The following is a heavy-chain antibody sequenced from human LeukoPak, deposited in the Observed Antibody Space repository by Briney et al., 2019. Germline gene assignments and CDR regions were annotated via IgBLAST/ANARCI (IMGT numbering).Heavy chain of an antibody. CDR3: ARVAAAWFGELLGYFDY. CDR1: NYSISSGYY. D-gene: IGHD3-10*01. J-gene: IGHJ4*02. CDR2: IYYSGST. V-gene: IGHV4-38-2*02. Sequence: PSETLSLTCTVSNYSISSGYYWGWIRQPPGKGLEWIGSIYYSGSTYYNPSLKSRVTISVDTSKNQFSLKLSSVTAADTAVYYCARVAAAWFGELLGYFDYWGQGTLVTVSS.